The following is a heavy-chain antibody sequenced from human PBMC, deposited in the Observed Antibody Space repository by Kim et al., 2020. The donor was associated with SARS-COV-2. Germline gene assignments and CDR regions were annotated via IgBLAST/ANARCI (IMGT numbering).Heavy chain of an antibody. J-gene: IGHJ4*02. D-gene: IGHD5-18*01. V-gene: IGHV4-39*01. CDR3: ATSPGYSYGYAFDY. Sequence: TPSRKSRVAMSVDTSKNKFSLKLTSVTAADTAVYYCATSPGYSYGYAFDYWGQGTLVTVSS.